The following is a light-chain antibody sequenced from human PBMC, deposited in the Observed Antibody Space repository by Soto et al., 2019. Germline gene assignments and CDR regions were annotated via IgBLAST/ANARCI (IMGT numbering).Light chain of an antibody. CDR1: QSLPSTY. CDR2: KGS. CDR3: QQYAAQSPWT. Sequence: DVQMTQSSSTLSASVGDKVTITCRASQSLPSTYLAWFQQRPGKAPNVLIYKGSTLASGVSSRFSGSGSGTEFTLTISSLQPDDFATYFCQQYAAQSPWTFGQGTRV. V-gene: IGKV1-5*03. J-gene: IGKJ1*01.